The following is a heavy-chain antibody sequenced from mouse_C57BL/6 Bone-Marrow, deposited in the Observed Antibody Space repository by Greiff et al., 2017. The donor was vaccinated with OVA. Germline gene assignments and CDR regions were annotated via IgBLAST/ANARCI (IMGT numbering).Heavy chain of an antibody. CDR1: GYTFTSYW. CDR3: AREGYGNYPAGFAY. D-gene: IGHD2-10*02. J-gene: IGHJ3*01. V-gene: IGHV1-69*01. Sequence: QVQLKQPGAELVMPGASVKLSCKASGYTFTSYWMHWVKQRPGQGLEWIGEIDPSDSYTNYNQKFKGKSTLTVDKSSSTAYMQLSSLTSEDSAVYYVAREGYGNYPAGFAYWGQGTLVTVSA. CDR2: IDPSDSYT.